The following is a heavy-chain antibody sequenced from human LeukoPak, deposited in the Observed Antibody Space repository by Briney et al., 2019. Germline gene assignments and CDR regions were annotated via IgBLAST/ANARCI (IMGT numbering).Heavy chain of an antibody. CDR3: ARGQSAPHYYDSSGYYYYFDY. CDR2: IKQDGSEK. CDR1: GFTFSSYW. J-gene: IGHJ4*02. Sequence: GGSLRLSCAASGFTFSSYWMSWVRQAPGKGLEWVANIKQDGSEKYYVDSVKGRFTISRDNAKNSLYLQMNSLRAEDTAVYYCARGQSAPHYYDSSGYYYYFDYWGQGTLVTVSS. D-gene: IGHD3-22*01. V-gene: IGHV3-7*01.